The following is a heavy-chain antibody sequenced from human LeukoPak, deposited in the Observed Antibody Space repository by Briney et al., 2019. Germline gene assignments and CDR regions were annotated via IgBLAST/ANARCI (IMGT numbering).Heavy chain of an antibody. V-gene: IGHV3-74*01. CDR2: INSDGSST. J-gene: IGHJ4*02. CDR1: GFTFSSYW. D-gene: IGHD3-22*01. Sequence: QSGGSLRLSCAASGFTFSSYWMHWVRQAPGKGLVWVSRINSDGSSTRYADSVKGRFTISRDNAKNTLYLQMNRLRAEDTAVYYCAKDFSVYYCDSRVLDYWGQGTLVTVSS. CDR3: AKDFSVYYCDSRVLDY.